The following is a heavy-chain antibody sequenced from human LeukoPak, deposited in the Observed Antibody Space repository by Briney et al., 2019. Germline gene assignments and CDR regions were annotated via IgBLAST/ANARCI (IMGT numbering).Heavy chain of an antibody. Sequence: SETLSLTCPVDGRSFRDYYGGWIRQTPGKGLEWIGEINHSGSTSYNSSLKSRVTISVDTSKNQISLKLSSVTAADTAVYYYASVSVEGITIIGVVPSHSWGQGTLVTVSS. CDR3: ASVSVEGITIIGVVPSHS. V-gene: IGHV4-34*01. J-gene: IGHJ4*02. CDR2: INHSGST. CDR1: GRSFRDYY. D-gene: IGHD3-3*01.